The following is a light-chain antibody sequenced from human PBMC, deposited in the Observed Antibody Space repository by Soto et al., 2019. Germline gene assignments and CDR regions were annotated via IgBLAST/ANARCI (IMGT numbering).Light chain of an antibody. CDR2: WAS. CDR3: QQYYSTPPYT. V-gene: IGKV4-1*01. CDR1: QSVLHSSNNRNY. Sequence: IVMTQSPDSLAVSLGERATINCKSSQSVLHSSNNRNYLAWYRQKPGQPPKLLIYWASIREFGVPDRISGSGSGTDFTLTISSLQAEDVAIYYCQQYYSTPPYTFGQGTKLEIK. J-gene: IGKJ2*01.